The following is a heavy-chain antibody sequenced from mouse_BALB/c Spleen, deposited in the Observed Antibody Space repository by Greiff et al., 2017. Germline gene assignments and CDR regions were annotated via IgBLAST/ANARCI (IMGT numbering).Heavy chain of an antibody. CDR3: ARRVITTVVAPWDFDV. CDR2: VNPNNGGT. CDR1: GYSFTGYY. J-gene: IGHJ1*01. D-gene: IGHD1-1*01. V-gene: IGHV1-26*01. Sequence: VHVKQSGPDLVKPGASVKISCKASGYSFTGYYMHWVKQSHGKSLEWIGRVNPNNGGTSYNQKFKGKAILTVDKSSSTAYMELRSLTSEDSAVYYCARRVITTVVAPWDFDVWGAGTTVTVSS.